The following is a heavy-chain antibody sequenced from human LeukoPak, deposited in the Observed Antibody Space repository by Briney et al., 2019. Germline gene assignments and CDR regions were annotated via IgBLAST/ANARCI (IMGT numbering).Heavy chain of an antibody. Sequence: SETLSLTCAVYGGSFSGYYWTWIRQPPGKGLEWIGFIYYSGTISYNPSLKSRVTISLDTSKNQFSLRPTSVTAADTAVYYCARDGSTGHYSAWFDPWGQGTLVTVSS. J-gene: IGHJ5*02. CDR3: ARDGSTGHYSAWFDP. CDR1: GGSFSGYY. CDR2: IYYSGTI. V-gene: IGHV4-59*01. D-gene: IGHD3-22*01.